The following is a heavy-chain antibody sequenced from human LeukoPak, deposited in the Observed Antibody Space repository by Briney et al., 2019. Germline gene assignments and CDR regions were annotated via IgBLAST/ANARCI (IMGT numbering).Heavy chain of an antibody. CDR3: ARPLNYYYYMHV. CDR1: GDSISGSNYY. CDR2: VYYSGNT. Sequence: SETPSLTCTVSGDSISGSNYYWGWIRQPPGKGLEWIGSVYYSGNTYYNPSLKSRVAISVDTSKNQFSLNLTSVTAADTAVYYCARPLNYYYYMHVWGKGAPVSVSS. V-gene: IGHV4-39*01. J-gene: IGHJ6*03.